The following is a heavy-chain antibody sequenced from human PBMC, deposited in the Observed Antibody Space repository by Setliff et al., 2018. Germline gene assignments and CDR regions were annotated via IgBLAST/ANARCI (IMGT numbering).Heavy chain of an antibody. Sequence: GGSMRLSCAASGFTFEDYAIHWVRQTPGKGLEWDSGTSGNSGSLGYADSVKGRFSISRDNAKNSLYLQMNSLRAEDTALYYRVKDMLAVARTGGYIQHWGQGTLVTVSS. CDR2: TSGNSGSL. CDR3: VKDMLAVARTGGYIQH. CDR1: GFTFEDYA. J-gene: IGHJ1*01. V-gene: IGHV3-9*01. D-gene: IGHD6-19*01.